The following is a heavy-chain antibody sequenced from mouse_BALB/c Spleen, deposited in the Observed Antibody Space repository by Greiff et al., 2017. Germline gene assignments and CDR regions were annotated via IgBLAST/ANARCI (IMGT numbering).Heavy chain of an antibody. Sequence: VQLKESGPGLVKPSQSLSLTCTVTGYSITSDYAWNWIRQFPGNKLEWMGYISYSGSTSYNPSLKSRISITRDTSKNQFFLQLNSVTTEDTATYYCAEGTFYGSSPYWYFDVWGAGTTVTVSS. CDR3: AEGTFYGSSPYWYFDV. D-gene: IGHD1-1*01. J-gene: IGHJ1*01. V-gene: IGHV3-2*02. CDR1: GYSITSDYA. CDR2: ISYSGST.